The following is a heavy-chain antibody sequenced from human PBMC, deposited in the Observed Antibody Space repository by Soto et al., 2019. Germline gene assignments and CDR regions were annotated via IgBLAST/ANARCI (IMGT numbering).Heavy chain of an antibody. CDR1: GGSISSSRYY. J-gene: IGHJ4*02. CDR3: ASSEFH. Sequence: QLQLQESGPGLVKPSQTLSLTCTVSGGSISSSRYYWGWIRQPPGKGLEWIGKIYYSGSTYYNPALKRRVTISIDTSTTQFSLTLTPVPAAHTAVYYCASSEFHWGQGTLVTVSS. V-gene: IGHV4-39*01. CDR2: IYYSGST. D-gene: IGHD3-10*01.